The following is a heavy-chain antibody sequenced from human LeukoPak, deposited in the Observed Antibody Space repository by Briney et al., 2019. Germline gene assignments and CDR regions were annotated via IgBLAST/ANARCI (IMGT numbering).Heavy chain of an antibody. CDR2: LHIDGST. J-gene: IGHJ6*02. CDR3: VRERGWGAPYYYGVDV. CDR1: GFTVNNDY. V-gene: IGHV3-66*01. D-gene: IGHD3-16*01. Sequence: GGSLRLSCAASGFTVNNDYMGWVRQAPGKGLEWVSALHIDGSTSYADSVKGRFSISRDNSKNTLHLQVNSLRDEDTAVYYCVRERGWGAPYYYGVDVWGQGTTVTVSS.